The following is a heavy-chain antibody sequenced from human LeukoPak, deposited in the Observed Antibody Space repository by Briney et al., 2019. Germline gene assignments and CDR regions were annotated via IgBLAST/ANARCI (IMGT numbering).Heavy chain of an antibody. V-gene: IGHV3-48*03. J-gene: IGHJ3*02. D-gene: IGHD3-9*01. CDR1: GFTFSSYE. CDR3: ARDGMADILTGYPFGAFDI. Sequence: GGSLRLSCAASGFTFSSYEMNWVRQAPGKGLEWVSYISSSGSTIYYADSVKGRFTISRDNAKNSLYLQMNSLRAEDTAVYHCARDGMADILTGYPFGAFDIWGQGTMVTVSS. CDR2: ISSSGSTI.